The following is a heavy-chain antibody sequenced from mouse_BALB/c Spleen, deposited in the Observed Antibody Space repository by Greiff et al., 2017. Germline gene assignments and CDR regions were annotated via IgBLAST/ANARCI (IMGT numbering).Heavy chain of an antibody. CDR1: GFTFSSYA. J-gene: IGHJ2*01. Sequence: VQLKQSGGGLVKPGGSLKLSCAASGFTFSSYAMSWVRQTPEKRLEWVASISSGGSTYYPDSVKGRFTISRDNARNILYLQMSSLRSEDTAMYYCARRGDYDDGFFDYWGQGTTLTVSS. CDR3: ARRGDYDDGFFDY. CDR2: ISSGGST. V-gene: IGHV5-6-5*01. D-gene: IGHD2-4*01.